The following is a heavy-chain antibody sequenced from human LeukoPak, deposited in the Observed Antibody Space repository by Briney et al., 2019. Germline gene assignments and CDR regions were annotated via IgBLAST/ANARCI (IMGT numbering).Heavy chain of an antibody. V-gene: IGHV3-33*06. D-gene: IGHD3-10*01. CDR1: GFSFSTYA. Sequence: PGRSLRLSCAASGFSFSTYAMHWVRQAPGKGLEWVALIWHDASHTFYTDSVKGRFTISRDNSKNTLYLQMNSLRAEDTAVYYCAKDIGARYYGSGTYYNANWFDPWGQGTLVTVSS. CDR3: AKDIGARYYGSGTYYNANWFDP. CDR2: IWHDASHT. J-gene: IGHJ5*02.